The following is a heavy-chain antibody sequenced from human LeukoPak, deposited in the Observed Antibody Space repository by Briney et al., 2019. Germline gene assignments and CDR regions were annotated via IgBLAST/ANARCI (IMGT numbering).Heavy chain of an antibody. CDR2: IYYSGSA. CDR3: ARRFSGSYSFGGDYFDY. CDR1: GGSISSSSYY. J-gene: IGHJ4*02. D-gene: IGHD1-26*01. Sequence: SETLSLTCTVSGGSISSSSYYWGWIRQPPGKGLEWIGSIYYSGSAYYNPSLKSRVTISVDTSKNQFSLKLSSVTAADTAVYYCARRFSGSYSFGGDYFDYWGQGTLVTVSS. V-gene: IGHV4-39*01.